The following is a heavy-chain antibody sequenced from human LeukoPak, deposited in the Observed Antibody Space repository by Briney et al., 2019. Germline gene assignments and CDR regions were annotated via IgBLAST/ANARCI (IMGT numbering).Heavy chain of an antibody. D-gene: IGHD3-9*01. CDR2: INPSGGST. CDR1: GYTFTSYY. Sequence: ASVKVSCKASGYTFTSYYMHWVRQAPGQGLEWMGIINPSGGSTSYAQKFQGRVTMTRDTSTSTVYMELSGLRSEDTAVYCCARAYYDILTGYYDWGQGTLVTVSS. J-gene: IGHJ4*02. V-gene: IGHV1-46*01. CDR3: ARAYYDILTGYYD.